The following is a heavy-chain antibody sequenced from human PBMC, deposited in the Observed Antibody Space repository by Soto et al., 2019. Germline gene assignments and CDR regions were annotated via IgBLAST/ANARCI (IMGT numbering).Heavy chain of an antibody. D-gene: IGHD6-19*01. Sequence: SETLSLTXDVYGGSFSGYFRDWIRQSPGKGLEWIGKVNHNGRNNYNPSLKSRVTISLDMSKKQISLKLTSVTAADTAVYYCARGGSSDWQVAFDFWGQGTMVTVS. J-gene: IGHJ3*01. CDR3: ARGGSSDWQVAFDF. CDR2: VNHNGRN. V-gene: IGHV4-34*01. CDR1: GGSFSGYF.